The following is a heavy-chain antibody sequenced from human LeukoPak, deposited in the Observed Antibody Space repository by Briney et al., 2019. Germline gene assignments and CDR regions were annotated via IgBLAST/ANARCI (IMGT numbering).Heavy chain of an antibody. V-gene: IGHV4-4*07. CDR2: IYTSGST. J-gene: IGHJ4*02. Sequence: SETLSLTCTVSGDSISSSCWSWIRQPAGRGLEWIGRIYTSGSTNYIPSLKSRVTISVDKSKNQFSLKLNSVTAADTAVYYCAREVTDILTAYGLYYFNYWGQGTLVTVSS. CDR1: GDSISSSC. CDR3: AREVTDILTAYGLYYFNY. D-gene: IGHD3-9*01.